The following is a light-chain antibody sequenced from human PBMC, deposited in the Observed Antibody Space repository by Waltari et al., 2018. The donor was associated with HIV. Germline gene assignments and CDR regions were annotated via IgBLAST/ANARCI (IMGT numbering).Light chain of an antibody. V-gene: IGLV3-21*02. CDR3: HVWDNTRDHLV. J-gene: IGLJ2*01. CDR2: NDD. Sequence: SYVLTQPPSVSVAPGQTARIACGGNNIGAISVHWYQQKTGQAPVLVVDNDDDRPSGIPERFSGSNSGNTATLTISRVEAGDVADYYCHVWDNTRDHLVFGGGTKLTVL. CDR1: NIGAIS.